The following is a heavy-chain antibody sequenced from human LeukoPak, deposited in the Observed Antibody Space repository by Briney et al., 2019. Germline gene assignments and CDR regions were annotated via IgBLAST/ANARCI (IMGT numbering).Heavy chain of an antibody. Sequence: GASVTVSCKASGYTFTSYDINGVRQATGQGLEWMGWMNHNSGNTGYAQRFQGRVTMTRNTSRSTAYMELSSLRSEDTAEYSCMRMARRDGYNLGYWGQGTLVTVSS. CDR3: MRMARRDGYNLGY. J-gene: IGHJ4*02. CDR2: MNHNSGNT. CDR1: GYTFTSYD. V-gene: IGHV1-8*01. D-gene: IGHD5-24*01.